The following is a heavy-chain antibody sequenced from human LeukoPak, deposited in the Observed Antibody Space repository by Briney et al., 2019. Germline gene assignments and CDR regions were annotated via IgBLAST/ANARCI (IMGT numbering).Heavy chain of an antibody. CDR1: GGTFSSYA. D-gene: IGHD6-13*01. CDR3: ARDQSSSWPSYYYMDV. J-gene: IGHJ6*03. V-gene: IGHV1-69*06. CDR2: IIPIFGTA. Sequence: ASVKVSCKASGGTFSSYAISWVRQAPGQGLEWMGGIIPIFGTANYAQKFQGRVTITADKSTSTAYMELSSLRSEDTAVYYCARDQSSSWPSYYYMDVWGKGTTVTVSS.